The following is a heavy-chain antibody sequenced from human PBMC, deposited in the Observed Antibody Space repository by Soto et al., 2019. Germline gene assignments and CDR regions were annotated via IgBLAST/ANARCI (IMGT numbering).Heavy chain of an antibody. J-gene: IGHJ4*02. Sequence: QITLKESGPTLVKPTQTLTLTCTFSGFSLSTTGVAVGWIRQPPGKALQWLAIIYWDDEKRYSPSLKSRLTITKDTSKDQVVLTMTNMDPVDTATYYCAHTLVPVQIDYWGQGTLVTVSS. V-gene: IGHV2-5*02. D-gene: IGHD3-10*01. CDR1: GFSLSTTGVA. CDR3: AHTLVPVQIDY. CDR2: IYWDDEK.